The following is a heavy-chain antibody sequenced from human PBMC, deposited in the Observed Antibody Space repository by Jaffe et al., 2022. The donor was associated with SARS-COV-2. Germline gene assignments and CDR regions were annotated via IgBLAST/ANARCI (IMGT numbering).Heavy chain of an antibody. V-gene: IGHV4-34*01. CDR1: GGSFSAYN. D-gene: IGHD3-22*01. J-gene: IGHJ4*02. CDR2: IDDYGNT. Sequence: QVQLQQWGAGLLKPSETLSLTCAVSGGSFSAYNWNWIRQSPGKGLEWIGEIDDYGNTKYNPSLESRLTMSIDTSKKQFSLQLSSVTAADTAVYFCPYFYHSGGSLADKWSRGTPVTVSS. CDR3: PYFYHSGGSLADK.